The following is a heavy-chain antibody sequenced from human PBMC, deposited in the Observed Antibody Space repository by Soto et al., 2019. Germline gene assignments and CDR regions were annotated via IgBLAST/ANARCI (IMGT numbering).Heavy chain of an antibody. V-gene: IGHV4-31*03. J-gene: IGHJ4*02. CDR1: GGSISSGRYY. CDR2: IYYSGST. Sequence: SETLSLTCTVSGGSISSGRYYWSWIRQHPGKGLEWIGCIYYSGSTYYNPSLKSRVTISVDTSKNQFSLKLSSVTAADTAVYYCARIIYGDYVYDDYWGQGTLVTVSS. D-gene: IGHD4-17*01. CDR3: ARIIYGDYVYDDY.